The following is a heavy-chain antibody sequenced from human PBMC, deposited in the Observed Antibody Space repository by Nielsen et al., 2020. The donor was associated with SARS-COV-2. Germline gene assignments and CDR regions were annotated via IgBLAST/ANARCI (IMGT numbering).Heavy chain of an antibody. CDR1: GFTLSGYW. V-gene: IGHV3-7*05. CDR2: INSDGSEK. CDR3: ARGQFTGTYGRGAFDV. D-gene: IGHD1-26*01. Sequence: GEFLKISCAASGFTLSGYWMSWVRQAPGEGLEWVANINSDGSEKQYVDSVRGRFTMSRDNAKNSLYLQMDSLRAEDTAVYYCARGQFTGTYGRGAFDVWGQGTMVTVSS. J-gene: IGHJ3*01.